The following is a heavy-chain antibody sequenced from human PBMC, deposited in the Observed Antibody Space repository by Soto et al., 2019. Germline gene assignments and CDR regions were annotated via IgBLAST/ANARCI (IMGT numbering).Heavy chain of an antibody. V-gene: IGHV3-23*01. CDR1: GFTFSSYA. CDR3: AKGCDGGSCTLFDY. J-gene: IGHJ4*02. CDR2: ISGSGGST. Sequence: EVQLLESGGGLVQPGGSLRLSCAASGFTFSSYAMSWVRQAPGKGLDWVSTISGSGGSTYYADSVKGRFTISRDNSENSLFLEMNSLRAEDTAVYYCAKGCDGGSCTLFDYWGQGTLVTVS. D-gene: IGHD2-15*01.